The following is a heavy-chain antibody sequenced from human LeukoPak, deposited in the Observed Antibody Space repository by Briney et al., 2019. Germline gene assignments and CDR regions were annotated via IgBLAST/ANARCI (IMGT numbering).Heavy chain of an antibody. J-gene: IGHJ5*02. Sequence: PSETQSLTCAVYGGSFSGYYWSWIRQPPGKGLEWIGEINHSGSTNYNPSLKSRVTISVDTSKNQFSLKLSSVTAADTAVYYCARGRKNNWFDPWGQGTLVTVSS. CDR2: INHSGST. CDR1: GGSFSGYY. CDR3: ARGRKNNWFDP. V-gene: IGHV4-34*01.